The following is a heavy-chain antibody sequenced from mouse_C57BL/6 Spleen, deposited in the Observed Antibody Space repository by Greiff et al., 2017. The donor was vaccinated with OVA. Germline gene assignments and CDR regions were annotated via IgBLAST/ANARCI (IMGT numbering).Heavy chain of an antibody. V-gene: IGHV1-69*01. J-gene: IGHJ1*03. CDR2: IDPSDSYT. Sequence: QVHVKQPGAELVMPGASVKLSCKASGYTFTSYWMHWVKQRPGQGLEWIGEIDPSDSYTNYNQKFKGKSTLTVDKSSSTAYMQLSSLTSEDSAVYYCARYYYGSSYRYFDVWGTGTTVTVSS. CDR3: ARYYYGSSYRYFDV. CDR1: GYTFTSYW. D-gene: IGHD1-1*01.